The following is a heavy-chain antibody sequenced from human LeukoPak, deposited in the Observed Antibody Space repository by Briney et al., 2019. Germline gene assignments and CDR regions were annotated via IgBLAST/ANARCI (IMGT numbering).Heavy chain of an antibody. J-gene: IGHJ4*02. D-gene: IGHD4-23*01. CDR1: GGSISSYY. Sequence: SETLSLTCTVSGGSISSYYWSWIRQPPGKGLEWIGCIYYSGSTNYNPSLKSRVIISVDTSKNQFSLKLSPVIAADTAVYYCARVGVDYSGNIIKYYFDYWGQGTLVTVSS. V-gene: IGHV4-59*01. CDR2: IYYSGST. CDR3: ARVGVDYSGNIIKYYFDY.